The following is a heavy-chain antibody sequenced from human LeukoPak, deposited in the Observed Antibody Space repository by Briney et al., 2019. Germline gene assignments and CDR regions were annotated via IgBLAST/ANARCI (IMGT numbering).Heavy chain of an antibody. D-gene: IGHD1-26*01. CDR3: VTDRYSDSAFGD. CDR2: INTDGSVT. J-gene: IGHJ4*02. V-gene: IGHV3-74*01. CDR1: GITVSTFW. Sequence: PGGSLRLSCAASGITVSTFWMHWVRQAPGEGLVWVSRINTDGSVTNYADSVEGRFTISRDNAKNMLYLQINDLRAEDTAVYYCVTDRYSDSAFGDWGQGTLVTVSS.